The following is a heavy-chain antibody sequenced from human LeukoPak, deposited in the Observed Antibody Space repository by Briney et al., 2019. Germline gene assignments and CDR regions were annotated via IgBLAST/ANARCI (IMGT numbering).Heavy chain of an antibody. J-gene: IGHJ4*02. V-gene: IGHV3-23*01. CDR1: GFTFSSYA. CDR3: AKDDNAHYYDSSGSDY. CDR2: ISGSGGST. Sequence: PGGSLRLSCAASGFTFSSYAMSWVRQAPGKGLEWVSAISGSGGSTYYADSVKGRFTISRDNSKNTLYLQMNSLRAEDTAVYYCAKDDNAHYYDSSGSDYWGQGTLVTVSS. D-gene: IGHD3-22*01.